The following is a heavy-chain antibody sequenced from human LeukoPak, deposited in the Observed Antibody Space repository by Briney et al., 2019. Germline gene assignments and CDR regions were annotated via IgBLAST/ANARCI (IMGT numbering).Heavy chain of an antibody. Sequence: ASVEVSCKASGYTFTGYYMHWVRQAPGQGLEWMGWINPNSGGTNYAQKFQGRVTMTRDTSISTAYMELSRLRSDDTAVYYCARGVLWSSRQLFDYWGQGTLVTVSS. CDR2: INPNSGGT. J-gene: IGHJ4*02. D-gene: IGHD3-10*01. CDR1: GYTFTGYY. CDR3: ARGVLWSSRQLFDY. V-gene: IGHV1-2*02.